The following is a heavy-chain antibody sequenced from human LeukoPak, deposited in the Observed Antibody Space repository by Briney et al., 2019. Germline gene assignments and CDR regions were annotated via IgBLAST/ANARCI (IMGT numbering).Heavy chain of an antibody. D-gene: IGHD3-10*01. J-gene: IGHJ5*02. CDR1: GGSFSGYY. CDR2: INHSGST. CDR3: ARRRYYGSGSYYTSYNWFDP. V-gene: IGHV4-34*01. Sequence: KPSETLSLTCAVYGGSFSGYYWSWIRQPPGKGLEWIGEINHSGSTNYNPSLKSRVTISVDTSKNQFSLKLSSVTAADTAVYYCARRRYYGSGSYYTSYNWFDPWGQGTLVTVSS.